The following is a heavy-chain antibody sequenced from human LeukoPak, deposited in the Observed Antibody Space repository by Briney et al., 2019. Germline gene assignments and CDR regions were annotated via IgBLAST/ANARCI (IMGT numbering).Heavy chain of an antibody. CDR2: IWYDGSNI. Sequence: PGGSLRLSCAASGFTFSSYWMSWVREAPGKGPEWVAVIWYDGSNINYADSVKGRFTISRDNAKNTLYLQINSLRAEDTAVYYCAREHTVAATGTHWFGPWGQGTLVTGSS. D-gene: IGHD6-13*01. CDR3: AREHTVAATGTHWFGP. CDR1: GFTFSSYW. V-gene: IGHV3-33*08. J-gene: IGHJ5*02.